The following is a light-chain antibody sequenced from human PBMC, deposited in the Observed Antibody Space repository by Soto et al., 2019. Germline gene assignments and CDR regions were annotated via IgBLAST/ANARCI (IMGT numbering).Light chain of an antibody. J-gene: IGKJ2*01. CDR1: QRLLHSNGNIF. Sequence: EIVMTQSPPSLTVTPGAPASISCSSSQRLLHSNGNIFLDWYLQKPVQSPQLLIYWAFNRASGVPNRGSSSRASTDFTLKISRVEAEDAGFYYYMQALQTPYTCGQRTKLEIK. V-gene: IGKV2-28*01. CDR3: MQALQTPYT. CDR2: WAF.